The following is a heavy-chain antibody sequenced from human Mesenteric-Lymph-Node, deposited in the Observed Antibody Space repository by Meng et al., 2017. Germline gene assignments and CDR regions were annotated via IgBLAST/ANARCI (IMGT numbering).Heavy chain of an antibody. CDR1: GYTFTSYE. V-gene: IGHV1-2*02. D-gene: IGHD3-22*01. CDR2: INPNSGGT. CDR3: ARGYYYDSSGHNFDY. Sequence: ASVKVSCKASGYTFTSYEISWVRQAPGQGLEWMGWINPNSGGTNYAQKFQGRVTMTRDTSISTAYMELSRLRSDDTAVYYCARGYYYDSSGHNFDYWGQGTLVTVSS. J-gene: IGHJ4*02.